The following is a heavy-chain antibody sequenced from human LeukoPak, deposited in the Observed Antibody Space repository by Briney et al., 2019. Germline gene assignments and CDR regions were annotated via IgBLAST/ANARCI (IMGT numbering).Heavy chain of an antibody. D-gene: IGHD1-26*01. CDR1: GFTFSSYS. V-gene: IGHV3-21*01. Sequence: GGSLRLSCAASGFTFSSYSMNWVHQAPGKGLEWVSSISSSSSYIYYADSVKGRFTISRDNAKNSLYLQMNSLRAEDTAVYYCARDYRRSYQGPGDDFDYWGQGTLVTVSS. J-gene: IGHJ4*02. CDR2: ISSSSSYI. CDR3: ARDYRRSYQGPGDDFDY.